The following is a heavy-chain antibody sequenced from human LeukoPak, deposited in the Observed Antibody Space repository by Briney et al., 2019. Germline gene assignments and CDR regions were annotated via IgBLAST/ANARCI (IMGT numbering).Heavy chain of an antibody. CDR3: ARSRTAMVTGYFDY. V-gene: IGHV4-59*01. CDR1: GDSISRYY. Sequence: NASETLSLTCTVSGDSISRYYWSWIRQPPGKGLEWIGYMYYSGSPNYNPSLKSRVTMSADTSKNQFSLNLSSVTAADTALYYCARSRTAMVTGYFDYWGQGTLVTVSS. CDR2: MYYSGSP. D-gene: IGHD5-18*01. J-gene: IGHJ4*02.